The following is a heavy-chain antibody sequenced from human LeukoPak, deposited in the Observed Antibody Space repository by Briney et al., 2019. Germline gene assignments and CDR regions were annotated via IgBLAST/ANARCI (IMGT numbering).Heavy chain of an antibody. J-gene: IGHJ4*02. CDR3: SRGRRGSYHGPFDY. Sequence: SVKVSCKASGGTFSSYAISWVRQAPGQGLEWMGGIIPIFGTANYAQKFQGRVTITTDESTSTAYMELSSLRSEDTAVYYCSRGRRGSYHGPFDYWGQGTLVTVSS. D-gene: IGHD1-26*01. CDR2: IIPIFGTA. V-gene: IGHV1-69*05. CDR1: GGTFSSYA.